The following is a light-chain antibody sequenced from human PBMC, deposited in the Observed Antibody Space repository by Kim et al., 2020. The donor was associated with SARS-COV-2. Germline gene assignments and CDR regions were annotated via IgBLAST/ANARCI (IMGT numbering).Light chain of an antibody. J-gene: IGLJ2*01. CDR2: HVS. Sequence: ITITCNGTSSDVVGYNYVSWYQQHPGKAPNLMIYHVSNRPSGVSDRFSGSKSGNTASLTISGLQAEDEADYYCSSYTSSSTLEVFGGGTQLTVL. CDR1: SSDVVGYNY. CDR3: SSYTSSSTLEV. V-gene: IGLV2-14*03.